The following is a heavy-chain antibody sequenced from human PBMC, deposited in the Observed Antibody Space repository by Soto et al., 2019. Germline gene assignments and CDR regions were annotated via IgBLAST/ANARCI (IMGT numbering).Heavy chain of an antibody. J-gene: IGHJ6*02. CDR1: GYSVSSNSAA. D-gene: IGHD1-20*01. V-gene: IGHV6-1*01. CDR2: TYYRSKWYN. Sequence: SQTLSLTCAISGYSVSSNSAAWNWIRQSPSRGLEWLGRTYYRSKWYNDYAVSVKSRITINPDTSKNQFSLQLNSVTPEDTGVYYYAMDAQLVGMAPRSSEGMDVCGQGTTVTVS. CDR3: AMDAQLVGMAPRSSEGMDV.